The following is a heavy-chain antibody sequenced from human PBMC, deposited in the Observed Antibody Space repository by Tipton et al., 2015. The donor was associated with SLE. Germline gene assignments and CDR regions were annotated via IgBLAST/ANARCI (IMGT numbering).Heavy chain of an antibody. J-gene: IGHJ3*02. Sequence: LRLSCAVYGGSFSGYYWSWIRQPPGKGLEWIGEINHSGSTNYNPSLKSRVTISVDTSKNQFSLKLSYVTAADTAVYYCARGSSLAAFDIWGQGTMVTVSS. CDR3: ARGSSLAAFDI. V-gene: IGHV4-34*01. CDR2: INHSGST. CDR1: GGSFSGYY.